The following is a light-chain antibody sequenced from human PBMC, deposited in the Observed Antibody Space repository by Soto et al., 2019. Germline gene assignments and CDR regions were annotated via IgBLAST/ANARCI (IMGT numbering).Light chain of an antibody. J-gene: IGKJ4*01. CDR3: QQYNNWPPELT. V-gene: IGKV3-15*01. CDR2: GAS. Sequence: EIVMTQSPATLSVSPGERATLSCRASQSVSSNLAWYQQKPGQAPRLLIYGASTRATGIPARFSGSGSGTELTLTICSLQSEDFAVYYCQQYNNWPPELTFGGGTKVQIK. CDR1: QSVSSN.